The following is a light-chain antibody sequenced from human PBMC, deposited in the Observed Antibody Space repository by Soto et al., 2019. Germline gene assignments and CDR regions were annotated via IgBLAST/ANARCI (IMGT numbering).Light chain of an antibody. CDR2: HAS. CDR3: QHYNSYPWT. Sequence: DIQMTQSPSTLSASIGDRVTITCRASQTINNWLAWYQQKPGKAPNLLIYHASNLETGVPSRFSGSVFGTEFNLTRSSLQPDDFATYYCQHYNSYPWTFGQVTKLEIK. CDR1: QTINNW. V-gene: IGKV1-5*01. J-gene: IGKJ1*01.